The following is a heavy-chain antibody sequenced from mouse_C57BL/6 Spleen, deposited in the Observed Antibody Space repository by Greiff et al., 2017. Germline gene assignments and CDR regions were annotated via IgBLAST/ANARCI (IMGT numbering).Heavy chain of an antibody. CDR3: ARGRGVTTAYYYAMDY. V-gene: IGHV1-9*01. CDR2: ILPGSGST. CDR1: GYTFTGYW. Sequence: LQQSGAELMKPGASVKLSCKATGYTFTGYWIEWVKQRPGHGLEWIGEILPGSGSTNYNEKFKGKATFTADTSSNTAYMQLSSLTTEDSAIYYCARGRGVTTAYYYAMDYWGQGTSVTVSS. J-gene: IGHJ4*01. D-gene: IGHD2-2*01.